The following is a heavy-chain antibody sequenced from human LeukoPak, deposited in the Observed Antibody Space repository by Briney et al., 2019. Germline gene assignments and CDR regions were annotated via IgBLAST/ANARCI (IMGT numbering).Heavy chain of an antibody. Sequence: SETLSLTCAVYGGSFSGYYWSWIRQPPGKGLEWIGEINHSGSTNYNPSLKSRVTISVDTSKNQFSLKLSSVTAADTAVYYCARGLSGYCGGGSCYLGVYFQHWGQGTLVTVSS. D-gene: IGHD2-15*01. V-gene: IGHV4-34*01. CDR2: INHSGST. CDR3: ARGLSGYCGGGSCYLGVYFQH. J-gene: IGHJ1*01. CDR1: GGSFSGYY.